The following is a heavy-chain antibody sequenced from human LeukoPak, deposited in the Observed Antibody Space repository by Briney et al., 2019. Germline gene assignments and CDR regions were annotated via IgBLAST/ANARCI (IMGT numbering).Heavy chain of an antibody. Sequence: PGGSLRLSCAASGFTFSSYAMSWVRQAPGKGLEWVSAISGSGGSTYYADSVKGRFTISRDNSKNTLYLQMNSLRAEDTAVYYCAKYRSGSYYREKTMNYYYYGMDVWGQGTTVTVSS. CDR2: ISGSGGST. D-gene: IGHD3-10*01. V-gene: IGHV3-23*01. CDR1: GFTFSSYA. CDR3: AKYRSGSYYREKTMNYYYYGMDV. J-gene: IGHJ6*02.